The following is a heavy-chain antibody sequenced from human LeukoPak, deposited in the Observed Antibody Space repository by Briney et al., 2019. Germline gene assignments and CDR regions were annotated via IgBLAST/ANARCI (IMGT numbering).Heavy chain of an antibody. D-gene: IGHD4-23*01. Sequence: SGTLSLTCGVSGGSITSTNYWTWVRQPPGKGLEWIGEVNLQGSTNYNPSLMGRVAISVDMSENHISLQLTPVTAADTAVYYCAREHGGKIGDAFDIWGQGTMVTVSS. CDR2: VNLQGST. J-gene: IGHJ3*02. CDR1: GGSITSTNY. CDR3: AREHGGKIGDAFDI. V-gene: IGHV4-4*02.